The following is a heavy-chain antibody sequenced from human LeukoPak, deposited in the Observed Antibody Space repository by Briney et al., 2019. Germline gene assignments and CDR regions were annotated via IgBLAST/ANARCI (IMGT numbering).Heavy chain of an antibody. J-gene: IGHJ5*02. CDR3: AKRVMLSSTSENHARPFDP. CDR2: ISGSGGST. V-gene: IGHV3-23*01. CDR1: GFTFSSYA. D-gene: IGHD2-2*01. Sequence: GGSLRLSCAASGFTFSSYAMSWVRQAPGKGLEWVSAISGSGGSTYYADSVKGRFTISRDNSKNTLYLQMNSLRAEDTAVYYCAKRVMLSSTSENHARPFDPWGQGTLVTVSS.